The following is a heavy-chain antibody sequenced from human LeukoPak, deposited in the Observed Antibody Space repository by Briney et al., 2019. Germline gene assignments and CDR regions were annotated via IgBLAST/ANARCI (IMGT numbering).Heavy chain of an antibody. CDR2: IIPIFGTA. CDR1: GGTFSSYA. CDR3: ARNLLGYCSGGSCYINWFDP. D-gene: IGHD2-15*01. Sequence: SVKVSCKASGGTFSSYAISWVRQAPGQGLEWMGGIIPIFGTANYAQKFQGRVTITADESTSTAYMELSSLRSEDTAVYYCARNLLGYCSGGSCYINWFDPWGQGTLVTVSS. V-gene: IGHV1-69*01. J-gene: IGHJ5*02.